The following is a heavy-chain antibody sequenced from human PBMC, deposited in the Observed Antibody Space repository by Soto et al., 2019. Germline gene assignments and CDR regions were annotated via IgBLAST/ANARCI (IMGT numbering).Heavy chain of an antibody. J-gene: IGHJ4*02. Sequence: SETLSLTCTVSGGSISSYYWSWIRQPAGKGLEWIGRIYTSGSTNYNPSLKSRVTMSVDTSKNQFSLKLSSVTAADTAVYYCARLPASYYEILTGYLLSQYYFDYWGQGTLVTVSS. CDR1: GGSISSYY. V-gene: IGHV4-4*07. CDR3: ARLPASYYEILTGYLLSQYYFDY. CDR2: IYTSGST. D-gene: IGHD3-9*01.